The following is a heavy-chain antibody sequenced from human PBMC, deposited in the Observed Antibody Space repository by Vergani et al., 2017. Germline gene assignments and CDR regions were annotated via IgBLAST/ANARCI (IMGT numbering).Heavy chain of an antibody. J-gene: IGHJ4*02. CDR1: GFTFSTYA. Sequence: EVQLLESGGSLKQPGGSVRLSCAASGFTFSTYAMHWVRQAPGKGLEWVSALTGGGGSTYYADSFKGRLINSRDNSRDTLYLQMNSLRPEDTATYYCVKDGGCYENFFVSGVQEALVTSS. D-gene: IGHD1-26*01. CDR3: VKDGGCYENFFVS. CDR2: LTGGGGST. V-gene: IGHV3-23*01.